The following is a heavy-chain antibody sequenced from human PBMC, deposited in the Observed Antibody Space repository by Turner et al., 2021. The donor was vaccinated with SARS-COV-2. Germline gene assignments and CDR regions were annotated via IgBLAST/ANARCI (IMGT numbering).Heavy chain of an antibody. V-gene: IGHV3-74*01. CDR1: GFTFSNYW. Sequence: EVQLVESGGGVVQPGGSLRLSCSASGFTFSNYWMHWVRQAPGKGLVWVSRINSDGSSTSDADSVKGRFTISRDNAKNTLYLQMNSLRAEDTAVYYCARDCSSTNCYRSGFNYWGQGTLVTVSS. CDR3: ARDCSSTNCYRSGFNY. D-gene: IGHD2-2*02. J-gene: IGHJ4*02. CDR2: INSDGSST.